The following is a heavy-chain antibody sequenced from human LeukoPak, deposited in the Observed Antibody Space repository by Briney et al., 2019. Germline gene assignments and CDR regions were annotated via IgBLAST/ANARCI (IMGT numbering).Heavy chain of an antibody. CDR1: GGTFSSYA. V-gene: IGHV1-69*05. D-gene: IGHD6-19*01. J-gene: IGHJ4*02. Sequence: SVKVSCKASGGTFSSYAISWVRQAPGQGLEWMGGIIPIFGTANYAQKFQGRVTITTDESTSTAYMELSSLRSEDTAVYYCAREAGYSSGWDYWGQGTLVTVSP. CDR2: IIPIFGTA. CDR3: AREAGYSSGWDY.